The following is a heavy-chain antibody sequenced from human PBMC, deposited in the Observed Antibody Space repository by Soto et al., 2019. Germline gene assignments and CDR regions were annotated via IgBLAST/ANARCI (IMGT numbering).Heavy chain of an antibody. CDR3: ARVGYCSSTPCWPIGYFEY. CDR2: IFSSGST. D-gene: IGHD2-2*01. V-gene: IGHV4-59*01. Sequence: TSETLSLTCTVSGDSISSFYWTWIRQPPAKGLEWVGYIFSSGSTNYNPSLKSRVTISVDASENQFSLKLTSVTAADTAVYYCARVGYCSSTPCWPIGYFEYWGQGTLVTVSS. J-gene: IGHJ4*02. CDR1: GDSISSFY.